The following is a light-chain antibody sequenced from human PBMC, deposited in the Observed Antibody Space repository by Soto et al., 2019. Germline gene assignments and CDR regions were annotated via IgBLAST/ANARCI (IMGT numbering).Light chain of an antibody. V-gene: IGKV1-39*01. CDR2: AAS. CDR3: QQSYSTPPT. CDR1: KSISSS. Sequence: DIQMTQSPSSMSASLGDRVIIXXRESKSISSSLNWYQQKPGKAPKLXIYAASSLQSGVPSRFSGSGSGTDFTLTISSLQPEDFATYYCQQSYSTPPTFGQGTKVDI. J-gene: IGKJ1*01.